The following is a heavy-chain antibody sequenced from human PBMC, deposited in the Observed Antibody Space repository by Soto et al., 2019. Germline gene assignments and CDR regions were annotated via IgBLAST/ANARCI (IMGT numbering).Heavy chain of an antibody. CDR3: ARQQWVGHNYFYYGMDV. V-gene: IGHV5-51*01. CDR1: GYSFTSYW. D-gene: IGHD6-19*01. CDR2: IYPGDSDT. J-gene: IGHJ6*02. Sequence: PGESLKISCKGSGYSFTSYWIGWVRQMPGKGLEWMGIIYPGDSDTRYSPSFQGQVTISADKSINTAYLQWSSLKASDSGIYYCARQQWVGHNYFYYGMDVWGQGTTVTV.